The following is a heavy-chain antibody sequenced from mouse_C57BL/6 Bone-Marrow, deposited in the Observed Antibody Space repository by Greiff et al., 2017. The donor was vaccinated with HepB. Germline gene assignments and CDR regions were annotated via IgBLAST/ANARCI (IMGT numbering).Heavy chain of an antibody. CDR2: IYPRSGNT. V-gene: IGHV1-81*01. D-gene: IGHD1-1*01. CDR1: GYTFTSYG. CDR3: GSIKPYYYGSSYGY. Sequence: QVQLQQSGAELARPGASVKLSCKASGYTFTSYGISWVKQRTGQGLEWIGEIYPRSGNTYYNEKFKGKATLTADKSSSTAYMQLSSLTSEDSAVYFCGSIKPYYYGSSYGYWGQGTTLTVSS. J-gene: IGHJ2*01.